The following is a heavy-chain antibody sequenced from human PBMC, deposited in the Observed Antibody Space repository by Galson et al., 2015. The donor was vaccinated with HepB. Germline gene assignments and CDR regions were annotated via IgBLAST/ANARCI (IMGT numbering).Heavy chain of an antibody. CDR3: AREAGDRRTGGWYFDL. J-gene: IGHJ2*01. Sequence: SLRLSCAASGFTFSHYAMHWVRQAPGRGLESVSAITSNGDSTHYANSVKGGFIISRDNSKNMVYLQMGSLRAEDMAVYYCAREAGDRRTGGWYFDLWGRGTLVTVSS. D-gene: IGHD7-27*01. CDR2: ITSNGDST. CDR1: GFTFSHYA. V-gene: IGHV3-64*01.